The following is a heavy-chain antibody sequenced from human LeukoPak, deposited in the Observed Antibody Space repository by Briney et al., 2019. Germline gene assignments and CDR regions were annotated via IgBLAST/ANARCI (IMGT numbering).Heavy chain of an antibody. CDR2: INHSGST. D-gene: IGHD3-22*01. Sequence: PSETLSLTCAVYGGSFSGYYWSWIRQPPGKGLEWIGEINHSGSTNYNPSLKSRVTISVDTSKNQFSLKLGSVTAADTAVYYCARGLRYYDSSGYYGLFDYWGQGTLVTVSS. J-gene: IGHJ4*02. CDR1: GGSFSGYY. V-gene: IGHV4-34*01. CDR3: ARGLRYYDSSGYYGLFDY.